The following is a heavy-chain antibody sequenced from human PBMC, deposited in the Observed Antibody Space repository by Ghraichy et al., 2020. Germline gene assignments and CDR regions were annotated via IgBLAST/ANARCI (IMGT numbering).Heavy chain of an antibody. Sequence: SETLSLTCTVSGGSISSGIYHWSWIRKHPRKGLEWIGYMHSSGSTDYNPSLKSRAIISVDTSQNQFSLRLTSVTAADTAIYYCATYLAGRGGGPDPWGQGTLVTVSS. CDR2: MHSSGST. J-gene: IGHJ5*02. CDR3: ATYLAGRGGGPDP. V-gene: IGHV4-31*03. D-gene: IGHD2-15*01. CDR1: GGSISSGIYH.